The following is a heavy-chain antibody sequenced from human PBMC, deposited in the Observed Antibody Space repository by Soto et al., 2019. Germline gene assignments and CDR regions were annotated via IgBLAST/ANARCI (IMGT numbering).Heavy chain of an antibody. CDR2: IYYSGST. Sequence: SETLSLTCTVSGGSISSYYWSWIRQPPGKGLEWIGYIYYSGSTNYNPSLKSRVTISVDTSKNQFSLKLSSVTAADTAVYYCARGGRGGYYYYGMDVWGQGTTVTVSS. CDR3: ARGGRGGYYYYGMDV. D-gene: IGHD2-15*01. CDR1: GGSISSYY. V-gene: IGHV4-59*01. J-gene: IGHJ6*02.